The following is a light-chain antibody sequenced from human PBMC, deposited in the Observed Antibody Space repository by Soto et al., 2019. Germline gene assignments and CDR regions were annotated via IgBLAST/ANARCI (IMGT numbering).Light chain of an antibody. Sequence: LTQPPSASGTPGQRVTISCSGSSSNIGRNTVSWYQHHPRTAPKLLIYSNNQRPPGVPDRFSGSKSGTSASLAISGLQSEDEADYYCAAWDDTLNGLVVFGTGTKVTVL. CDR1: SSNIGRNT. CDR2: SNN. CDR3: AAWDDTLNGLVV. J-gene: IGLJ1*01. V-gene: IGLV1-44*01.